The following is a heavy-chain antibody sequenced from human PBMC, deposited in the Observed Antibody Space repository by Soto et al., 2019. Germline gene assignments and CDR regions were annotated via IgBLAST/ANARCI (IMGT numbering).Heavy chain of an antibody. Sequence: QVQLRESGPGLVRPSETLSLTCSVSGGSLSSYYWTCIRQPPGKGLEWTGYVHYSGSTDYNSSLAGRLTISLDSSKNQISLTLRAVTAADTAVYFCTRSTKYYFDSWGQGVLVTVSS. CDR1: GGSLSSYY. V-gene: IGHV4-59*08. CDR3: TRSTKYYFDS. J-gene: IGHJ4*02. CDR2: VHYSGST.